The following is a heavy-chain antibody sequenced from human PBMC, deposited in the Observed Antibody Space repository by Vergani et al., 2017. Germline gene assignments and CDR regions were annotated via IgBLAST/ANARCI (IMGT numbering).Heavy chain of an antibody. CDR1: GGSFSGYY. CDR3: ARVGYGGNGDY. CDR2: INHSGST. D-gene: IGHD4-23*01. J-gene: IGHJ4*02. Sequence: QVQLQQWGAGLLKPSETLSLTCAVYGGSFSGYYWSWIRQPPGKGLEWIGEINHSGSTNYNPSLKSRVTISVDTSKNQFPLKLSSVTAADTAVYYCARVGYGGNGDYWGQGTLVTVSS. V-gene: IGHV4-34*01.